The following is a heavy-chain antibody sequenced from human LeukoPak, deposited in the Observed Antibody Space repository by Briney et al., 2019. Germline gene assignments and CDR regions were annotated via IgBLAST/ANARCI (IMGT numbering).Heavy chain of an antibody. CDR2: IYSGGST. V-gene: IGHV3-53*01. Sequence: GGSLRLSCAASGFTVSSNYMSWVRQAPGKGLEWVSVIYSGGSTYYADSVKGRFTISRDNAKNTVYLQMRGLGVDDTAVYYCARDNYYSIDYWGQGTLVTVSS. D-gene: IGHD1-26*01. CDR3: ARDNYYSIDY. CDR1: GFTVSSNY. J-gene: IGHJ4*02.